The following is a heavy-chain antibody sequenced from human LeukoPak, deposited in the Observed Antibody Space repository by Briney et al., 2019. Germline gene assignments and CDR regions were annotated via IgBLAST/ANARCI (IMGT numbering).Heavy chain of an antibody. CDR2: INSDGRST. CDR3: ARLRWGGLYYFDS. D-gene: IGHD3-16*01. CDR1: GFTFSSYW. V-gene: IGHV3-74*01. J-gene: IGHJ4*02. Sequence: PGGSLRLSCAASGFTFSSYWMHWVRQAPGKGLVGVSRINSDGRSTNYADSVKGRFTISRDNAKNTLYLQMNSLRAEDTAVYYCARLRWGGLYYFDSWGQGTLVTVSS.